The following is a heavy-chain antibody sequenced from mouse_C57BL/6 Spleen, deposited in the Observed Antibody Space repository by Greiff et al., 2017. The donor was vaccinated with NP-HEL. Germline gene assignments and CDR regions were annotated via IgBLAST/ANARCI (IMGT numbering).Heavy chain of an antibody. D-gene: IGHD2-5*01. CDR3: AKKSNYVDYAMDY. J-gene: IGHJ4*01. CDR1: GFSLTSYG. V-gene: IGHV2-4*01. CDR2: IWSGGST. Sequence: VQLVESGPGLVQPSQSLSITCTVSGFSLTSYGVHWVRQPPGKGLEWLGVIWSGGSTDYNAAFISRLSISKDNSKSQVFFKMNSLQADDTAIYYCAKKSNYVDYAMDYWGQGTSVTVSS.